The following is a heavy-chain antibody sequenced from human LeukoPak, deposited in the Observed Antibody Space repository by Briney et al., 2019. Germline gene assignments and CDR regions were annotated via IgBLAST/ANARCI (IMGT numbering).Heavy chain of an antibody. Sequence: GGSLRLSCAASGFTFSSYSMNWVRQAPGKGLEWVSYISSSSSTIYYADSVKGRFTISRDNAKNSLYLQMNSLRAEDTAVYYCATHGGPYCSSTSCYNSDYWGQGTLVTVSS. D-gene: IGHD2-2*02. CDR2: ISSSSSTI. CDR1: GFTFSSYS. V-gene: IGHV3-48*01. CDR3: ATHGGPYCSSTSCYNSDY. J-gene: IGHJ4*02.